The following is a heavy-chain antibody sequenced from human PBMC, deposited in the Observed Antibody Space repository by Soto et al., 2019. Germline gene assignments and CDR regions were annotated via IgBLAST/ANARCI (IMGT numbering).Heavy chain of an antibody. V-gene: IGHV1-18*04. CDR1: GYTFTSYG. J-gene: IGHJ5*02. CDR3: ARDQWLTTNWFDP. D-gene: IGHD6-19*01. CDR2: ISAYNGNT. Sequence: GASVNVSCKSSGYTFTSYGISWVRQAPGQGLEWMGWISAYNGNTNYAQKLQGRVTMTTDTSTSTAYMELRSLRSDDTAVYYCARDQWLTTNWFDPWGQGTLVTVSS.